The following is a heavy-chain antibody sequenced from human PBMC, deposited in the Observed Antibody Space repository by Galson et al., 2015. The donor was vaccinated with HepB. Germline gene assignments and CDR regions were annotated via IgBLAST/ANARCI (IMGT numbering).Heavy chain of an antibody. CDR3: ARGGHCSGASCYLGTFDI. J-gene: IGHJ3*02. CDR1: GFIFSTYS. D-gene: IGHD2-15*01. V-gene: IGHV3-48*02. CDR2: ITSSSASI. Sequence: SLRLSCAASGFIFSTYSMNWVRQAPGKGLEWLAYITSSSASIYYADSVKGRFTLSRDNAKNSLFLEMNTLRDDDTAVYYCARGGHCSGASCYLGTFDIWGQGTLVTVSS.